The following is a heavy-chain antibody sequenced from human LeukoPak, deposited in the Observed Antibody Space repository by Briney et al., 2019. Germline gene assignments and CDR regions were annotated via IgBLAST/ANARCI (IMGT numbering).Heavy chain of an antibody. CDR1: GGSISSSSYY. Sequence: SETLSLTCTVSGGSISSSSYYWSWIRQPPGKGLEWIGEINHSGSTNYNPSLKSRVTISVDTSKNQFSLKVTSLTAADTAVYYCARAPGTVAIDYWGQGTLVTVSS. V-gene: IGHV4-39*07. J-gene: IGHJ4*02. D-gene: IGHD5-12*01. CDR3: ARAPGTVAIDY. CDR2: INHSGST.